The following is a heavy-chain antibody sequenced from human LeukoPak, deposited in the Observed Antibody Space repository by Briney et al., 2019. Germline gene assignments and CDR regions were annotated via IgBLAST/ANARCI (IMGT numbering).Heavy chain of an antibody. CDR2: IIPIFGTA. CDR1: GYTLTELS. V-gene: IGHV1-69*13. J-gene: IGHJ4*02. Sequence: ASVKVSCKVSGYTLTELSMHWVRQAPGQGLEWMGGIIPIFGTANYAQKFQGRVTITADESTSTAYMELSSLRSEDTAVYYCARGADYFDYWGQGTLVTVSS. CDR3: ARGADYFDY.